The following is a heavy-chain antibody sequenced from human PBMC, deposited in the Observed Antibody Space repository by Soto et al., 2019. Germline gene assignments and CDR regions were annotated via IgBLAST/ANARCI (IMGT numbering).Heavy chain of an antibody. Sequence: SVKPSSKAPGLRLTSKGLRWLQQATEQGLEWMGWISAYNGNTNYAQELQGRVTMTTDTSTSTAYMELRSLRSDDTAVYYCARDKYTIFGVVITLDPWGQGALVTVSS. J-gene: IGHJ5*02. D-gene: IGHD3-3*01. V-gene: IGHV1-18*01. CDR3: ARDKYTIFGVVITLDP. CDR2: ISAYNGNT. CDR1: GLRLTSKG.